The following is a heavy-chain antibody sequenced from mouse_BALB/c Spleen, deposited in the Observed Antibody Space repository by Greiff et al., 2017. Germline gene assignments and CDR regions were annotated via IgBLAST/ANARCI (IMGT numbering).Heavy chain of an antibody. D-gene: IGHD1-1*01. CDR3: ASPYYYGSSYVAY. V-gene: IGHV2-9*02. Sequence: QVQLQQSGPGLVAPSQSLSITCTVSGFSLTSYGVHWVRQPPGKGLEWLGVIWAGGSTNYNSALMSRLSISKDNSKSQVFLKMNSLQTDDTAMYYCASPYYYGSSYVAYWGQGTLVTVSA. CDR2: IWAGGST. J-gene: IGHJ3*01. CDR1: GFSLTSYG.